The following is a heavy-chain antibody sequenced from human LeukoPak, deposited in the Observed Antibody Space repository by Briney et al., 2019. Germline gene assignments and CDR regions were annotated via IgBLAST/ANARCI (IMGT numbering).Heavy chain of an antibody. J-gene: IGHJ4*02. CDR2: INPNSGGT. CDR3: ARESNRLSSSPFEY. V-gene: IGHV1-2*02. CDR1: GYTFTSYG. D-gene: IGHD6-6*01. Sequence: ASVKVSCKASGYTFTSYGISWVRQAPGQGLEWMGWINPNSGGTNYAQKFQGRVTMTRDTSISTAYMELSRLRSDDTAVYYCARESNRLSSSPFEYWGQGTLVTVSS.